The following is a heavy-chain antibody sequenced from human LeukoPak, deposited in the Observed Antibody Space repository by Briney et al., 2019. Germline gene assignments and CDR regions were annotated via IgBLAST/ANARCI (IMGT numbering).Heavy chain of an antibody. Sequence: PSETLSLTCTVSGGSISRYYWSWIRQPPGKGLEWIGYIYYSGSTNYNPSLKSRVTISVDTSKNQFSLKLSSVTAADTAVYYCARAGFQWLDFDYWGQGTLVTVSS. D-gene: IGHD6-19*01. CDR3: ARAGFQWLDFDY. CDR1: GGSISRYY. J-gene: IGHJ4*02. CDR2: IYYSGST. V-gene: IGHV4-59*01.